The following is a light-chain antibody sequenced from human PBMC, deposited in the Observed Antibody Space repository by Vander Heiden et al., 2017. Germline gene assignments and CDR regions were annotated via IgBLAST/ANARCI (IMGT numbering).Light chain of an antibody. CDR2: AAS. V-gene: IGKV1-27*01. J-gene: IGKJ4*01. CDR1: QDISNY. Sequence: DVQMTQSPSSLSASVGDRVTITCRASQDISNYLAWYQQKPGKVPHLLIYAASTLQSGVPSRFSRSGSGTDFTLTISSLQPEDVASYYCQKYNSAPLTFGGGTKVEIK. CDR3: QKYNSAPLT.